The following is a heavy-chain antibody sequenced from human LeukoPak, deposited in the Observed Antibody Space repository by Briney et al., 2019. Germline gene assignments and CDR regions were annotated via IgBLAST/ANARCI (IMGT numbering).Heavy chain of an antibody. CDR2: IKQDGSEK. J-gene: IGHJ4*02. Sequence: GGSLRLSRAASGFTFSSYWMSWVRQAPGKGLEWVANIKQDGSEKYYVDSVKGRSTISRDNAKNSLYLQMNSLRAEDTAVYYCARDLIFAAGSTGYWGQGTLVTVSS. D-gene: IGHD6-13*01. CDR3: ARDLIFAAGSTGY. CDR1: GFTFSSYW. V-gene: IGHV3-7*01.